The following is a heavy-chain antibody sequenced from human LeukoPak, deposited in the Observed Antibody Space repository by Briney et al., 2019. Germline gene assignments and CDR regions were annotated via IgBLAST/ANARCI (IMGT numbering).Heavy chain of an antibody. Sequence: GGSLRLFCAASGFTFSSYAMSWVRQARGKGLVGVSAFSGSGGSTYYADSVKGRFTISRDNSKNTLYLQMNSLRAEDTAVYYCAKIPSLQLWLIYYFDYWGQGTLVTVSS. J-gene: IGHJ4*02. CDR1: GFTFSSYA. CDR3: AKIPSLQLWLIYYFDY. CDR2: FSGSGGST. V-gene: IGHV3-23*01. D-gene: IGHD5-18*01.